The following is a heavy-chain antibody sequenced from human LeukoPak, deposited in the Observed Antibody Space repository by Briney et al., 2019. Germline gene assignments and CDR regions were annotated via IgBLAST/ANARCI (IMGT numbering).Heavy chain of an antibody. CDR3: ARVGGRYSPIGY. J-gene: IGHJ4*02. Sequence: GGSLRLSCAASGFTFSSYWMSWVRQAPGKGLEWVASIKQDGSEKYYVDSVKGRFTISRDNAKNSLYLQMTSLRAEDTAVYYCARVGGRYSPIGYWGQGTLVTVSS. D-gene: IGHD5-18*01. CDR2: IKQDGSEK. V-gene: IGHV3-7*01. CDR1: GFTFSSYW.